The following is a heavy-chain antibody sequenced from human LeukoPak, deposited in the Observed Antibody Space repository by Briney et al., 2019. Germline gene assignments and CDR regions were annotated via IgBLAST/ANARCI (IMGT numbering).Heavy chain of an antibody. CDR2: VYYSGST. D-gene: IGHD3-3*01. Sequence: SETLSLTCTVSGGSISSYYWSRIRQPPGKGLEWIGYVYYSGSTNYNPSLKSRVTISVDTSKNQFSLKLSSVTAADTAVYYCARDMSGYYAHWGQGTLVTVSS. CDR1: GGSISSYY. V-gene: IGHV4-59*01. CDR3: ARDMSGYYAH. J-gene: IGHJ4*02.